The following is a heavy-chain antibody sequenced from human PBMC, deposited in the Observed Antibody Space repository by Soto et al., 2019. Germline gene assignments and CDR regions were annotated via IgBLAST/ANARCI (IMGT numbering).Heavy chain of an antibody. D-gene: IGHD6-19*01. Sequence: QVQLVESGGGVVQPGRSLRLSCAASGFTFSSYAMHWVRQAPGKGLEWVAVISYDGSNKYYADSVKGRFTISRDNSKNTLYLQMNSLRDEDTAVYYCARDRGSGSGWYRDAFDIWGQGTMVTISS. CDR2: ISYDGSNK. CDR3: ARDRGSGSGWYRDAFDI. CDR1: GFTFSSYA. V-gene: IGHV3-30-3*01. J-gene: IGHJ3*02.